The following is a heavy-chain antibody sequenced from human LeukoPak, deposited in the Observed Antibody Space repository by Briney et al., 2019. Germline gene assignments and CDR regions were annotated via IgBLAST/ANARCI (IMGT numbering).Heavy chain of an antibody. J-gene: IGHJ3*02. CDR3: AKAYDSSGYYRRGAFDI. V-gene: IGHV3-23*01. CDR1: GSTFSSYA. Sequence: GTSLRLSCAASGSTFSSYAMSWVRQAPGKGLEWVSAISGSGGSTYYADSVKGRFTISRDNSKNTLYLQMNSLRAEDTAVYYCAKAYDSSGYYRRGAFDIWGQGTMVTVSS. D-gene: IGHD3-22*01. CDR2: ISGSGGST.